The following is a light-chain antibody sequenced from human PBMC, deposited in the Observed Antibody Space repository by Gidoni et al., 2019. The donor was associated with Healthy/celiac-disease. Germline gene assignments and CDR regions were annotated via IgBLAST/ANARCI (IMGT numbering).Light chain of an antibody. CDR1: SSHIGNNY. Sequence: QSVLTQPPSVSADPGQKVTISCSGSSSHIGNNYVSWYQQLPGTAPKLLIYENNNRPSEIPDRFSGSKSGTSSTLGITGLQTGDEADYYCGTWDSSLSAGPFGGGTKLTVL. CDR3: GTWDSSLSAGP. J-gene: IGLJ2*01. V-gene: IGLV1-51*02. CDR2: ENN.